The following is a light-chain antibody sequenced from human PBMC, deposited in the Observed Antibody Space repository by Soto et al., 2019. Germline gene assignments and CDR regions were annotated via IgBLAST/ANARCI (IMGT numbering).Light chain of an antibody. CDR2: AAS. CDR1: QSISSY. CDR3: QQSYSTPPT. Sequence: DIQMTQSQSSLSASVGDRVTITCRASQSISSYLNWYQQKPGKAPKLLIYAASSLQSGVPSRFSGSGSGTDFTLTISSLQPEDFATYYCQQSYSTPPTFGQGTKVDNK. V-gene: IGKV1-39*01. J-gene: IGKJ1*01.